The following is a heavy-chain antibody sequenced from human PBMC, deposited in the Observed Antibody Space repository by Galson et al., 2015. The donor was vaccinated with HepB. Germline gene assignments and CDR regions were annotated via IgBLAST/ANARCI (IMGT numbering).Heavy chain of an antibody. D-gene: IGHD3-3*01. CDR3: ARDLREYYDFWSGSRFDY. CDR1: GYTFTSYG. CDR2: ISAYNGNT. Sequence: SVKVSCKASGYTFTSYGISWVRQAPGQGLEWMGWISAYNGNTNYAQKLQGRVTMTTDTSTSTAYMELRSLRSDDTAVYYCARDLREYYDFWSGSRFDYWGQGTLVTVSS. V-gene: IGHV1-18*01. J-gene: IGHJ4*02.